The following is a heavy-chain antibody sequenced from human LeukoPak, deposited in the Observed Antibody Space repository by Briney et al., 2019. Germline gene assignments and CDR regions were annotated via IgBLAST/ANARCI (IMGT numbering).Heavy chain of an antibody. CDR3: ARAVEDSSQPIDY. V-gene: IGHV4-59*01. CDR1: GGSLSSYY. Sequence: SSETLSLTCTVSGGSLSSYYWSWIRQSPGKGLAWIGYIYYSGSTNYNPSLKSRVTISVDTSKNQFSLKLSSVTAADTAVYYCARAVEDSSQPIDYWGQGTLVTVSS. J-gene: IGHJ4*02. CDR2: IYYSGST. D-gene: IGHD3-22*01.